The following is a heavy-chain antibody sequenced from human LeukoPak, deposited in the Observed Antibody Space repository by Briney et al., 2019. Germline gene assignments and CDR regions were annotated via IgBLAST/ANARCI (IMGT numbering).Heavy chain of an antibody. CDR3: AREGEDDILTGNGMDV. D-gene: IGHD3-9*01. CDR1: GGSISSGGYY. Sequence: PSETLSLTCTVSGGSISSGGYYWSWIRQHPGKGLEWIGYIYYSGSTYYNPSLKSRVTISVDTSKNQFSLKLSSVTAADTAVYYCAREGEDDILTGNGMDVWGKGTTVTVSS. CDR2: IYYSGST. J-gene: IGHJ6*04. V-gene: IGHV4-31*03.